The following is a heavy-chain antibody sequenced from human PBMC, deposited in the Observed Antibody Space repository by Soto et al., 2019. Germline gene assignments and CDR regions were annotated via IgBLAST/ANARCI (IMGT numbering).Heavy chain of an antibody. CDR1: GFTFSSYW. V-gene: IGHV3-74*01. CDR2: INSDGSST. J-gene: IGHJ6*02. CDR3: AREEVYYYYYGMDV. Sequence: GGSLRLSCAASGFTFSSYWMHWVRQAPGKGLVWVSRINSDGSSTSYADSVKGRFTISRDNAKNTLYLQMNSLRAEDTAVYYCAREEVYYYYYGMDVWGQGTTVTVSS.